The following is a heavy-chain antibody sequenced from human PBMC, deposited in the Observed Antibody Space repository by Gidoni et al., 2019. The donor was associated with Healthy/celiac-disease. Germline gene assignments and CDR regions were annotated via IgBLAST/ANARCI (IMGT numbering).Heavy chain of an antibody. D-gene: IGHD1-26*01. J-gene: IGHJ4*02. V-gene: IGHV4-59*08. CDR3: AAGNIGSYGY. CDR1: GGSISSYY. CDR2: IYYSGST. Sequence: QVQLQESGPGLVKPSETLSLTCTVSGGSISSYYWRWIRQPPVKGLEWIGFIYYSGSTNYHPSLKSRVTISVDTSKIQFSLNLSSLPAADTAVYYCAAGNIGSYGYLGQGTLVTVSS.